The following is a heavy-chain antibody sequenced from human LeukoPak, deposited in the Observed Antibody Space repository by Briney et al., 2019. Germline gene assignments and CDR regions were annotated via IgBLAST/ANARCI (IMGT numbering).Heavy chain of an antibody. Sequence: ASVKVSCKASGYTFSKYYIHWVRQAPGQRPEWMGIIVPGGGSATYAQKFQGRVTMTRDVSTSTVSMELSSLRSEDAAIFYCARAWEGVNPIDYWGQGTLVTVSS. D-gene: IGHD1-26*01. J-gene: IGHJ4*02. CDR1: GYTFSKYY. CDR3: ARAWEGVNPIDY. CDR2: IVPGGGSA. V-gene: IGHV1-46*01.